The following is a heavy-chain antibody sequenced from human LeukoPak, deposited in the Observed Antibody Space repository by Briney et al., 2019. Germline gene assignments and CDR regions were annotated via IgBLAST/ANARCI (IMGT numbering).Heavy chain of an antibody. CDR3: TRVTAGHDY. CDR2: INHSGYT. CDR1: GVSFDDYY. D-gene: IGHD2-21*02. Sequence: NSSETLSLTCAVSGVSFDDYYWSWVRQTPGKGLEWIGEINHSGYTNDSPSLKSRVTLSIDTSRKQFSLNLRSVTVADTGIYYCTRVTAGHDYWGQGTLVTVSS. J-gene: IGHJ4*02. V-gene: IGHV4-34*01.